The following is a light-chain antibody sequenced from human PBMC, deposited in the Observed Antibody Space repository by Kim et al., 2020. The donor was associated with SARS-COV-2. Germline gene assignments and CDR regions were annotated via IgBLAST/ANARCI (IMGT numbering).Light chain of an antibody. J-gene: IGKJ2*01. V-gene: IGKV3-15*01. Sequence: VSPGETATLSCKASQRISGNLAWYQQRPGQTPRLLIYGATSRATGVSVRFSGSQSGTEFNLTISSLQSEDFAVYYCQQYNNWPPVAFGQGTKLEI. CDR1: QRISGN. CDR3: QQYNNWPPVA. CDR2: GAT.